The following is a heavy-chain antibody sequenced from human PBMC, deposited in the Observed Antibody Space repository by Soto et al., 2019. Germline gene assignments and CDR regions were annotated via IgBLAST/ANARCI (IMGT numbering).Heavy chain of an antibody. Sequence: XVSLRHSFAASGFSFSSDSMGWVRQAPGKGLEWVSSISSSGSFKNYADSVKGRFTISRDNAKNSLYLLLSGLKEEDTAVYYCARDPPTGTTLEWADSWGQGTLVTVSS. V-gene: IGHV3-21*01. CDR1: GFSFSSDS. CDR3: ARDPPTGTTLEWADS. CDR2: ISSSGSFK. J-gene: IGHJ4*02. D-gene: IGHD1-7*01.